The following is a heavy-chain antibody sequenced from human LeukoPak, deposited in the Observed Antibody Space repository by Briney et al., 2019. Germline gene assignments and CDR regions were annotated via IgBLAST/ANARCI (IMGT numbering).Heavy chain of an antibody. CDR3: ASAGPDYGDYGGWFDP. Sequence: SETLSLTCAVSGGSISSGGYSWSWIRQPPGKGLEWIGYIYHSGSTYYNPSLKSRVTISVDRSKNQFSLKLSSVTAADTAVYYCASAGPDYGDYGGWFDPWGQGTLVTVSS. J-gene: IGHJ5*02. CDR1: GGSISSGGYS. V-gene: IGHV4-30-2*01. D-gene: IGHD4-17*01. CDR2: IYHSGST.